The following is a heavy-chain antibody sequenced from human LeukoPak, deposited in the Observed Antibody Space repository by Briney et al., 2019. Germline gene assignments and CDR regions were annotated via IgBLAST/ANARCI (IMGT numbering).Heavy chain of an antibody. D-gene: IGHD5-12*01. V-gene: IGHV4-4*07. CDR2: IYTSGGT. Sequence: SETLSLTCTVSGGSISSYYWSWIRQPPGKGLEWISRIYTSGGTNYNPSLKSRVTMSVNTSKNQFSLKLSSVAAADTAVYYGAGDTGPTTTNWFDPWGQGTLVTVSS. CDR1: GGSISSYY. CDR3: AGDTGPTTTNWFDP. J-gene: IGHJ5*02.